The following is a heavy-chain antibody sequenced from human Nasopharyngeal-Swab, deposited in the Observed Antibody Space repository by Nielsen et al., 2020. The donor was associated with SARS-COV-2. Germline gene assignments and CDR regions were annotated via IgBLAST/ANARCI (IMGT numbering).Heavy chain of an antibody. CDR1: GYTLTGYY. CDR3: ARDIHELWSAQFFDL. D-gene: IGHD3-3*01. CDR2: INPHSRGT. V-gene: IGHV1-2*02. Sequence: ASVKVSCKASGYTLTGYYMHWVRQAPGQGLEWMGWINPHSRGTKYAQKFQGRVTMTTDISTSTAYMELRSLRSDDTAVYYCARDIHELWSAQFFDLWGQGSLVTVSS. J-gene: IGHJ5*02.